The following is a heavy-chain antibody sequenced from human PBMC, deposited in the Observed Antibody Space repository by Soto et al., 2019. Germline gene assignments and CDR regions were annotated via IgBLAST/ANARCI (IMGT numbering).Heavy chain of an antibody. Sequence: QVQLVQSGGEVKKPGASLKFSCKTSGYSFTTYGISWVRQAPGQGLEWMGWISGYNGNTNYAQKFQGIVTMTTATSTSTAYMELRSLISDYTAVYYCAREGPAHYYYYGMDVWGQGSTVAVSS. CDR3: AREGPAHYYYYGMDV. CDR1: GYSFTTYG. V-gene: IGHV1-18*01. CDR2: ISGYNGNT. J-gene: IGHJ6*02.